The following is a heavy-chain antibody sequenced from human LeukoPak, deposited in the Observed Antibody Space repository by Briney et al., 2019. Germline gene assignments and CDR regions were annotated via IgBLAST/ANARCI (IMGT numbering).Heavy chain of an antibody. Sequence: GESLRISCKGSGYSFTSYWISWVRQMPGKGLERMGRIDPSDSYTNYSPSFQGHVTISADKSISTAYLQWSSLKASDTAMYYCARHLAYGSGSYLWYFDLWGRGTLVTVSS. CDR3: ARHLAYGSGSYLWYFDL. D-gene: IGHD3-10*01. V-gene: IGHV5-10-1*01. CDR1: GYSFTSYW. J-gene: IGHJ2*01. CDR2: IDPSDSYT.